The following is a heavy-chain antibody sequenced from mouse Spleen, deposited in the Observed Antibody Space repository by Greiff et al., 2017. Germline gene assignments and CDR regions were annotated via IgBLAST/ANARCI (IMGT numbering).Heavy chain of an antibody. CDR3: ARSYDYVGFAY. D-gene: IGHD2-4*01. CDR1: GFTFSDYG. CDR2: ISSGSSTI. Sequence: EVQLVESGGGLVKPGGSLKLSCAASGFTFSDYGMHWVRQAPEKGLEWVAYISSGSSTIYYADTVKGRFTISRDNAKNTLFLQMTSLRSEDTAMYYCARSYDYVGFAYWGQGTLVTVSA. V-gene: IGHV5-17*01. J-gene: IGHJ3*01.